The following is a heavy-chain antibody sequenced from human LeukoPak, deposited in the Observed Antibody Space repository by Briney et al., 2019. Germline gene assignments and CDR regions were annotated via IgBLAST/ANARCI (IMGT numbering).Heavy chain of an antibody. Sequence: SVKVSCKASGGTFSSYAISWVRQAPGQGLEWMGGIIPIFGTANYAQKFQGRVTITADESTSTAYMELSSLRSEDTAVYYCARIGIFGVVPQDYWGQGTLVTVSS. CDR3: ARIGIFGVVPQDY. D-gene: IGHD3-3*01. CDR2: IIPIFGTA. CDR1: GGTFSSYA. J-gene: IGHJ4*02. V-gene: IGHV1-69*13.